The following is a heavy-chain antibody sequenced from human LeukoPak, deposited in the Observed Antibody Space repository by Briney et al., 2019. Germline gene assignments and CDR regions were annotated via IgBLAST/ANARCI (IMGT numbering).Heavy chain of an antibody. J-gene: IGHJ6*03. Sequence: GASVKVSCKASGYTFTSYGISWVRQAPGQGLEWMGWISAYNGNTNYAQKLQGRVTMTTDTSTSTAYMELRSLRSDDTAVYYYARARFGGVIVKKNRDNYYYYYYMDVWGKGTTVTVSS. V-gene: IGHV1-18*01. CDR3: ARARFGGVIVKKNRDNYYYYYYMDV. CDR1: GYTFTSYG. D-gene: IGHD3-16*02. CDR2: ISAYNGNT.